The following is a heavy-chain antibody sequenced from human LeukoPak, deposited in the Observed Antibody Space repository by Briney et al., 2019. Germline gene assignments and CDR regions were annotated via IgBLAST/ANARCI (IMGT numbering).Heavy chain of an antibody. D-gene: IGHD6-13*01. Sequence: SETLSLTCTVSGGSISSYYWSWIRQSPGKGLEWIGYIYYSDSGSTNYNPSLKSRVTISVDTSKSQFSLKLSSVTAADTAVYYCARHHRIAAAGTFDYWGQGTLVTVSS. CDR1: GGSISSYY. J-gene: IGHJ4*02. CDR3: ARHHRIAAAGTFDY. V-gene: IGHV4-59*08. CDR2: IYYSDSGST.